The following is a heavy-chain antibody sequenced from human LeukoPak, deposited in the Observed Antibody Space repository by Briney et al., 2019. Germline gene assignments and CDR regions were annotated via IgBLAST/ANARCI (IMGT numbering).Heavy chain of an antibody. V-gene: IGHV4-61*08. CDR2: IYYSGST. CDR1: GGSISSGGYY. J-gene: IGHJ4*02. Sequence: PSETLSLTCTVPGGSISSGGYYWSWIRQHPGKGLEWIGYIYYSGSTNYNPSLKSRVTISVDTSKNQFSLKLSSVTAADTAVYYCSSGYSYGSFDYWGQGTLVTVSS. CDR3: SSGYSYGSFDY. D-gene: IGHD5-18*01.